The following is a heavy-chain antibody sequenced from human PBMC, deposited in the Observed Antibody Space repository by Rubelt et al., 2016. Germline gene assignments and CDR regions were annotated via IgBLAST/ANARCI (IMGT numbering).Heavy chain of an antibody. Sequence: EWIGYIYYSGSSYYSPSLKSLVTISVDTSKNQFSLKLSSVTAADTAVYYCARGRHSSSSRWFDPWGQGTLVTVSS. V-gene: IGHV4-31*01. J-gene: IGHJ5*02. D-gene: IGHD6-6*01. CDR2: IYYSGSS. CDR3: ARGRHSSSSRWFDP.